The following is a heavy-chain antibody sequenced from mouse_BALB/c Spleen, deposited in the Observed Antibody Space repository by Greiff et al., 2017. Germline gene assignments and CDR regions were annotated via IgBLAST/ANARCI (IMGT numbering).Heavy chain of an antibody. CDR1: GFTFSSFG. CDR3: ARRVYYGSSYWYFDV. V-gene: IGHV5-17*02. CDR2: ISSGSSTI. Sequence: EVHLVESGGGLVQPGGSRKLSCAASGFTFSSFGMHWVRQAPEKGLEWVAYISSGSSTIYYADTVKGRFTISRDNPKNTLFLQMTSLRSEDTAMYYCARRVYYGSSYWYFDVWGAGTTVTVSS. D-gene: IGHD1-1*01. J-gene: IGHJ1*01.